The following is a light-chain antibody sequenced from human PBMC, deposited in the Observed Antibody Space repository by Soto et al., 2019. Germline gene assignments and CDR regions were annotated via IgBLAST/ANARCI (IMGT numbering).Light chain of an antibody. CDR3: QQRTAWPPT. Sequence: EILLTQSEATLSLSPGDIAALSCRASKSVGRWVVWYQQRPGQAPRLLIYDASDRATGIPPMFRGSGSWTDFTLTTSNIEPADFAVYYCQQRTAWPPTFGQGTKLEIK. CDR2: DAS. J-gene: IGKJ2*01. V-gene: IGKV3-11*01. CDR1: KSVGRW.